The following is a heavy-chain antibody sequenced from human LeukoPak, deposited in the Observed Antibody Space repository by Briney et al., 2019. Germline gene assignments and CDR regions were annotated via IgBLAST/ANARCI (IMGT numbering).Heavy chain of an antibody. CDR2: IIPIFGTA. D-gene: IGHD3-10*01. Sequence: GASVKVSCKASGGTFSSYAISWVRQAPGQGLEWMGGIIPIFGTANYAQKLQGRVTITTDESTSTAYMELSSLRSEDTAVYYCARGLHPGTDSYGSGYWGQGTLVTVSS. CDR3: ARGLHPGTDSYGSGY. J-gene: IGHJ4*02. V-gene: IGHV1-69*05. CDR1: GGTFSSYA.